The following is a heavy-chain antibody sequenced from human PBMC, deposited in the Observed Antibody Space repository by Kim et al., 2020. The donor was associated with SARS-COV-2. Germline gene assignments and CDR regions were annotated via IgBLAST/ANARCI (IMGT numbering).Heavy chain of an antibody. CDR1: GFTFSSYT. CDR3: AKDLPLLNYDSSGYYKYTAFAY. V-gene: IGHV3-23*01. Sequence: GGSLRLSCAASGFTFSSYTMSWVRQAPGKGLEWVSAISGSGGSTYYADSVKGRFTISRDNSKNTLYLQMNSLRAEDTAVYYCAKDLPLLNYDSSGYYKYTAFAYWGQGTLVTVSS. D-gene: IGHD3-22*01. CDR2: ISGSGGST. J-gene: IGHJ4*02.